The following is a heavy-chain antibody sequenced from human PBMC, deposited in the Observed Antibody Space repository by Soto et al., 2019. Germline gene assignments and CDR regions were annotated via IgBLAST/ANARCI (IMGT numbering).Heavy chain of an antibody. CDR1: GGSISPYY. Sequence: QVQLQESGPGLVKPSETLSLTCTVSGGSISPYYWSWIRQPPGKGLEWIGYVYYSGNTNYNPSLERRVTISVDTSRNRFSRNLTAATAADTAVYYGARKGAAASYAHYYMDVWGRGTAVTVSS. CDR3: ARKGAAASYAHYYMDV. J-gene: IGHJ6*03. CDR2: VYYSGNT. D-gene: IGHD6-13*01. V-gene: IGHV4-59*01.